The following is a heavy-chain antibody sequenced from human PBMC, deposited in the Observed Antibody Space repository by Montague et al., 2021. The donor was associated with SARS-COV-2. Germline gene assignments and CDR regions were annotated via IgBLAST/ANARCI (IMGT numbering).Heavy chain of an antibody. V-gene: IGHV4-59*02. J-gene: IGHJ5*02. CDR3: ARAGGFYDYWRGYSSSAGFFAP. Sequence: SETLSLTCTVSGGSVSSYYWSWIRQSPGKGLQWLGYIYYSGSTAYNPSLKSRVTMSVGTSKHQLSLRLNSVTTADTAVYFCARAGGFYDYWRGYSSSAGFFAPWGQGILVTVSS. CDR2: IYYSGST. D-gene: IGHD3-3*01. CDR1: GGSVSSYY.